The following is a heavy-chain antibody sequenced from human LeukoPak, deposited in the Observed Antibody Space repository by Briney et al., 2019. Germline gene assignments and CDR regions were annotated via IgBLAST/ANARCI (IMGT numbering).Heavy chain of an antibody. CDR1: GGTFSGYA. D-gene: IGHD3-22*01. V-gene: IGHV1-69*05. CDR2: IIPIFGTA. Sequence: SVKVSCKASGGTFSGYAISWVRQAPGQGLEWMGGIIPIFGTANYAQKFQGRVTITTDESTSTAYMELSSLRSEDTAVYYCAREHDYYDSSGYYYVWFDPWGQGTLVTVSS. J-gene: IGHJ5*02. CDR3: AREHDYYDSSGYYYVWFDP.